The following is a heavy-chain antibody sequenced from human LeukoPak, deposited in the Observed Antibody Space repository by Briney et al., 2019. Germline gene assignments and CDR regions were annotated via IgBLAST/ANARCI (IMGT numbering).Heavy chain of an antibody. Sequence: PGGSLRLSCAASGFTFSIYSMNWVRQAPGKGLEWVSYISSSGSTIYYADSVKGRFTISRDNAKNSLYLQMNSLRAEDTAVYYCARDDILTGYPTPFDYWGQGTLVTVSS. CDR2: ISSSGSTI. D-gene: IGHD3-9*01. V-gene: IGHV3-48*04. J-gene: IGHJ4*02. CDR3: ARDDILTGYPTPFDY. CDR1: GFTFSIYS.